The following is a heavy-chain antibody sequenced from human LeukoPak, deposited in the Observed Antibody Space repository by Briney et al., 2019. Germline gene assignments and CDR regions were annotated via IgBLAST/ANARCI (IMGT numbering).Heavy chain of an antibody. CDR2: INPSGGST. D-gene: IGHD5-12*01. V-gene: IGHV1-46*01. CDR1: GYTFTSYY. CDR3: ARDNSLGDSAWWFDP. Sequence: ASVKVSCKASGYTFTSYYMHWVRQAPGQGLEWMGIINPSGGSTSYAQKFQGRVTMTRDMSTSTVYMELSSLRSEDTAVYYCARDNSLGDSAWWFDPWGQGTLVTVSS. J-gene: IGHJ5*02.